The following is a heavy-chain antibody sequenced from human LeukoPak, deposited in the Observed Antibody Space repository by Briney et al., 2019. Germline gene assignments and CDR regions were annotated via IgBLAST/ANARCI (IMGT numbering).Heavy chain of an antibody. CDR3: ARSPRGYSGYEARLNWFDP. Sequence: SVKVSCKASRGTFSSYAISWVRQAPGQGLEWMGGIIPIFGTANYAQKFQGRVTITADESTSTAYMELSSLRSEDTAVYYCARSPRGYSGYEARLNWFDPWGQGTLVTVSS. CDR1: RGTFSSYA. V-gene: IGHV1-69*13. D-gene: IGHD5-12*01. J-gene: IGHJ5*02. CDR2: IIPIFGTA.